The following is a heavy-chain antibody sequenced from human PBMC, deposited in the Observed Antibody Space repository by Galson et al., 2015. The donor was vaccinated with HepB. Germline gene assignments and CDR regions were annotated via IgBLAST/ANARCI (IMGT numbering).Heavy chain of an antibody. V-gene: IGHV3-72*01. Sequence: SLRLSCAASGFTFSDYNMDWVRQAPGKGLEWVARSRKKGHGYASEYAVSVRVRFTISRDESNNSLHLQMNSMKTEDTAVYYSARDSMTYVFDHWGQGALVTVSS. CDR2: SRKKGHGYAS. J-gene: IGHJ4*02. D-gene: IGHD3-10*02. CDR1: GFTFSDYN. CDR3: ARDSMTYVFDH.